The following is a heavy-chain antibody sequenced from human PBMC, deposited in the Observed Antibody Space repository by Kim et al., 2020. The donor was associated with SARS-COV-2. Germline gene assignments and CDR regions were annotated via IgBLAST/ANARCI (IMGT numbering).Heavy chain of an antibody. CDR2: SHDTGNT. V-gene: IGHV4-59*08. Sequence: SETLSLTCTVSGDSISSKYWSWIRQPPGKGLEWIAYSHDTGNTNYNPSLKSRVTISIDTSKNQFSLRLSSVTAADTAVYYCARHIISGMDVWGQGTTVTV. J-gene: IGHJ6*02. D-gene: IGHD1-26*01. CDR1: GDSISSKY. CDR3: ARHIISGMDV.